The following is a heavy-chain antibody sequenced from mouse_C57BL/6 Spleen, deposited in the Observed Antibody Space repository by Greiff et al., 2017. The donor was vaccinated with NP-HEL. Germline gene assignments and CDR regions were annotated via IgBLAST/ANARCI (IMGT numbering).Heavy chain of an antibody. V-gene: IGHV1-26*01. CDR3: ARDYGSSLSFAY. CDR2: INPNNGGT. CDR1: GYTFTDYY. Sequence: VQLQQSGPELVKPGASVKISCKASGYTFTDYYMNWVKQSHGKSLEWIGDINPNNGGTSYNQKFKGKATLTVDKSSSTAYMELRSLTSEDSAVYYCARDYGSSLSFAYWGQGTLVTVSA. D-gene: IGHD1-1*01. J-gene: IGHJ3*01.